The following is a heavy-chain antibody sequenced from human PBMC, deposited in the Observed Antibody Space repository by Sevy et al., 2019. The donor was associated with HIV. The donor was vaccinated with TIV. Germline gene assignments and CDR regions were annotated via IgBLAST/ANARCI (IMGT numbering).Heavy chain of an antibody. CDR3: ARRWNCSGGSCYSRYYGMDV. CDR1: GGTFSSYA. Sequence: ASVKVSCKASGGTFSSYAISWVRQAPGQGLEWMGGIIPIFGTANYAQKFQGRVTITADESTSTAYMELSSLRSEDTAVYYCARRWNCSGGSCYSRYYGMDVWGQGTMVTVSS. D-gene: IGHD2-15*01. V-gene: IGHV1-69*13. J-gene: IGHJ6*02. CDR2: IIPIFGTA.